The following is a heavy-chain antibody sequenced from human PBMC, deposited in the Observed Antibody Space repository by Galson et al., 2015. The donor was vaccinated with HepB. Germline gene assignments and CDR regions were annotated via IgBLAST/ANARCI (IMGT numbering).Heavy chain of an antibody. D-gene: IGHD4-17*01. CDR2: IYYSGST. CDR1: GGSISSSSYY. CDR3: ASQGDYGDFDY. Sequence: SETLSLTCTVSGGSISSSSYYWGWIRQPPGKGLEWIGSIYYSGSTYYNPSLKSRVTISVDTSKNQFSLKLSSVTAADTAVYYCASQGDYGDFDYWGQGTLVTVSS. V-gene: IGHV4-39*07. J-gene: IGHJ4*02.